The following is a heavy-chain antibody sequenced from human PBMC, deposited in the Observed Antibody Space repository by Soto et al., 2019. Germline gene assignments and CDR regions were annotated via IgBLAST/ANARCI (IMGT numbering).Heavy chain of an antibody. D-gene: IGHD6-19*01. CDR1: GFTFSNYA. V-gene: IGHV3-23*01. Sequence: EVQLLESGGGLVQPGGSLRLSCAASGFTFSNYAIAWVRQAPGKGLEWVSGISGSGGTTYYADSVKGRFTISRDKSKDTLRLQMSSLRAEDTAVYYCAKAPRRWRVYFDCWGQEALVTVSS. CDR3: AKAPRRWRVYFDC. J-gene: IGHJ4*02. CDR2: ISGSGGTT.